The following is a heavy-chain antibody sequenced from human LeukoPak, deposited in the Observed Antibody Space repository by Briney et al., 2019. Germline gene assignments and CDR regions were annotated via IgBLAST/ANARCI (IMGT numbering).Heavy chain of an antibody. CDR1: GYTLTSHG. Sequence: ASVKVSFKASGYTLTSHGISWVRQAPGQGLEWMGWISAYNGNTIYAQKLQGRVTMTTDTSTSTAYMELRSLRSDDTAVYYCARDRSIAVASEIDYWGQGTLVTVSS. J-gene: IGHJ4*02. CDR3: ARDRSIAVASEIDY. D-gene: IGHD6-19*01. CDR2: ISAYNGNT. V-gene: IGHV1-18*01.